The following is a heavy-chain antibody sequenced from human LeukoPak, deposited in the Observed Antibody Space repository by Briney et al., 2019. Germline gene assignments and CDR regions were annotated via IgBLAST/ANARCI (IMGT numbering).Heavy chain of an antibody. J-gene: IGHJ2*01. CDR3: ARRWYFDL. CDR2: ISGSGGST. CDR1: GFTFSNYA. V-gene: IGHV3-23*01. D-gene: IGHD5-24*01. Sequence: GGSLRLSCAASGFTFSNYAMSWVRQAPGKGLEWVSTISGSGGSTYYADSVKGQFTISRDNSKNTLYLQMNSLRPEDTAMYYCARRWYFDLWGRGTLVTVSS.